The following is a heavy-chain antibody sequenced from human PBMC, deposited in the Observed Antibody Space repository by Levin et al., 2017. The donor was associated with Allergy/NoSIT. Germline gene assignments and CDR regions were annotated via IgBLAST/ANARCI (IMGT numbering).Heavy chain of an antibody. Sequence: NSSETLSLTCAVSGGSISSGGYSWSWIRQPPGKGLEWIGYIYHSGSTYYNPSLKSRVTISVDRSKNQFSLKLSSVTAADTAVYYCASQRGYSNDYYYYGMDVWGQGTTVTVSS. V-gene: IGHV4-30-2*01. CDR2: IYHSGST. J-gene: IGHJ6*02. CDR1: GGSISSGGYS. D-gene: IGHD5-18*01. CDR3: ASQRGYSNDYYYYGMDV.